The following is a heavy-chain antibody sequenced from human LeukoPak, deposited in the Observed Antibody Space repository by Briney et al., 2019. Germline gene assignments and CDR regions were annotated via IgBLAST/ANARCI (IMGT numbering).Heavy chain of an antibody. D-gene: IGHD3-10*01. V-gene: IGHV4-59*08. CDR3: ARGITMVRGVIISRPFDY. CDR2: IYYSGST. CDR1: GGSISSYY. Sequence: SETLSLTCTVSGGSISSYYWSWIRQPPGKGLEWIGYIYYSGSTNYNPSLKSRVTISVDTSKNQFSLKLSSVTAADTAVYYCARGITMVRGVIISRPFDYWGQGTLVTVSS. J-gene: IGHJ4*02.